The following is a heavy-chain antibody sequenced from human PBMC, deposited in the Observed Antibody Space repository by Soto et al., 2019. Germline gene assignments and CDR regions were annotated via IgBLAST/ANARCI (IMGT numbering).Heavy chain of an antibody. CDR3: ALSLGYSYECRGGEAVYV. V-gene: IGHV4-30-2*01. Sequence: HLQLQESGAGLVKPSQTLSLTCAVYGGSISSGDSSWPWIRQPPGTGLEWIGYMWHSGSTYYNPYLKIRVPISVDMYKNQFSLKLRSVAAADTAVYYGALSLGYSYECRGGEAVYVWGQGKMVTVSS. D-gene: IGHD3-22*01. CDR2: MWHSGST. CDR1: GGSISSGDSS. J-gene: IGHJ3*01.